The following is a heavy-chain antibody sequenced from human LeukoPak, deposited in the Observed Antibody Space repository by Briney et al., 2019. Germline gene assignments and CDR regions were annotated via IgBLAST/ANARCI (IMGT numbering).Heavy chain of an antibody. CDR2: INPNSGVT. Sequence: GASVKVSCEASGYTFTGYYMHWVRQAPGQGLEWMGWINPNSGVTNYAQKFQGRVTMTRDTSISTAYMELSSLRSDDTAVYYCARDLFTLYGGNSGFHLDYWGQGALVTVSS. J-gene: IGHJ4*02. V-gene: IGHV1-2*02. D-gene: IGHD4-23*01. CDR1: GYTFTGYY. CDR3: ARDLFTLYGGNSGFHLDY.